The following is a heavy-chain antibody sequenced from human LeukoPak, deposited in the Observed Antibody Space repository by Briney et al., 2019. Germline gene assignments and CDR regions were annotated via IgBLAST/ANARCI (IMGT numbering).Heavy chain of an antibody. J-gene: IGHJ4*02. Sequence: SETLSLTCTVPGGSISSSSYYWGWIRQPPGKGLEWIGSIYYSGSTYYNPSLKSRVTISVDTSKNQFSLKLSSVTAADTAVYYCARGRELGYCSSTSCYCYFDYWGQGTLVTVSS. CDR1: GGSISSSSYY. CDR3: ARGRELGYCSSTSCYCYFDY. CDR2: IYYSGST. V-gene: IGHV4-39*01. D-gene: IGHD2-2*01.